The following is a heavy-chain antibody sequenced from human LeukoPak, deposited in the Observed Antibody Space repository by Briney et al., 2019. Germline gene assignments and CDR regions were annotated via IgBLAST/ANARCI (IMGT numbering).Heavy chain of an antibody. V-gene: IGHV1-46*01. CDR1: GYTFTSYY. CDR2: INPSGGST. Sequence: ASVKVSCKASGYTFTSYYMHWVRQAPGQGLEWMGIINPSGGSTSYAQKFQGRVTMTTDTSTSTAYMELRSLRSDDTAVYYCAREGGAFGVVADYYYYCMDVWGKGTTVTVSS. D-gene: IGHD3-3*01. CDR3: AREGGAFGVVADYYYYCMDV. J-gene: IGHJ6*03.